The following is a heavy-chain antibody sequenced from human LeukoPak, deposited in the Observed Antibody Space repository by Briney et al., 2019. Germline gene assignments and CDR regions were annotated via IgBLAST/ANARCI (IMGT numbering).Heavy chain of an antibody. CDR1: GGSITGYS. CDR2: VSDTGRA. Sequence: PSESLSLTCTVSGGSITGYSWSWVRQPAGKGLEWVGRVSDTGRASYNPALERRVTISLNPSYKRLSLKVTSVSAADRAVYSVWGGTDMTPTTGYYSFVYWGQRTLVSASS. D-gene: IGHD3-10*02. J-gene: IGHJ4*02. CDR3: WGGTDMTPTTGYYSFVY. V-gene: IGHV4-4*07.